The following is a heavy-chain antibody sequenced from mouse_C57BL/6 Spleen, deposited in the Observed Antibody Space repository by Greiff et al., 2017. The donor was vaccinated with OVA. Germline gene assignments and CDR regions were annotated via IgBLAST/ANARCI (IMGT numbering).Heavy chain of an antibody. Sequence: VQLQQSGAELVRPGTSVKVSCKASGYAFTNYLIEWVKQRPGQGLEWIGVINPGSGGTNYNEKFKGKATLTADKSSSTAYMQLSSLTSEDSAVYFCARRKSITTVVAPYAMDYWGQGTSVTVSS. D-gene: IGHD1-1*01. J-gene: IGHJ4*01. V-gene: IGHV1-54*01. CDR1: GYAFTNYL. CDR3: ARRKSITTVVAPYAMDY. CDR2: INPGSGGT.